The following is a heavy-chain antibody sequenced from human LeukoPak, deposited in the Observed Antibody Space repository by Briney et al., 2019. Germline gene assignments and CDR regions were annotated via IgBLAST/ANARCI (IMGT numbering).Heavy chain of an antibody. D-gene: IGHD2-15*01. CDR2: IWYDGSNK. CDR3: ARDRWTSTYYFDY. CDR1: GFTFSSFG. V-gene: IGHV3-33*01. J-gene: IGHJ4*02. Sequence: GESLKISCAASGFTFSSFGIHWVRQAPGKGLEWVAVIWYDGSNKDYADSVKGRLAISRDNSKNTLYLEMNSLRAEDTAVYYCARDRWTSTYYFDYWGQRTLVTVSS.